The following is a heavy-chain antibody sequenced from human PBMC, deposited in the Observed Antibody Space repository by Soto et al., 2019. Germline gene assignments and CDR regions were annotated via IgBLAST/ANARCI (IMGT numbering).Heavy chain of an antibody. Sequence: TSVEVSCQASGYTFTRFPVSWVRQAPGQGLEWMGSITSHNGRTEYAQKFQGRVTMTRDTSTSTVYMELKSLRFDDTAVYYCARERLESLTNTLPYFGNWVQGSLVT. CDR2: ITSHNGRT. CDR1: GYTFTRFP. V-gene: IGHV1-18*04. D-gene: IGHD4-4*01. CDR3: ARERLESLTNTLPYFGN. J-gene: IGHJ4*02.